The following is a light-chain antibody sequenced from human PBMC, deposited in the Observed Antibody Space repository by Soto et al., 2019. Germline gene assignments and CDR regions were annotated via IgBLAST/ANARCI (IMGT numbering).Light chain of an antibody. CDR2: LEGSGSY. Sequence: QSVLTQSSSASASLGSSVKLTCTLSSGHSSYIIAWHQQQPGKAPRYLMKLEGSGSYHKGSGVPDRFSGSSTGADRYLTISILQFEDEADYYCETWDFNTRVFGGGTKLTVL. CDR1: SGHSSYI. V-gene: IGLV4-60*02. CDR3: ETWDFNTRV. J-gene: IGLJ2*01.